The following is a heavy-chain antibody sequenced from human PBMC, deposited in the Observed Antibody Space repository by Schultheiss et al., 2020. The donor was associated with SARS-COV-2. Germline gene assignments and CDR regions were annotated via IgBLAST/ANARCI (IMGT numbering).Heavy chain of an antibody. J-gene: IGHJ5*02. Sequence: SETLSLTCAVSGGSISSYYWSWIRQPPGKGLEWIGYIYYSGSTNYNPSLKSRVTMSVDTSKNQFSLKLSSVTAADTAVYYCARVGGIAAAGTLDPWGQGTLVTVSS. D-gene: IGHD6-13*01. CDR1: GGSISSYY. CDR2: IYYSGST. V-gene: IGHV4-59*08. CDR3: ARVGGIAAAGTLDP.